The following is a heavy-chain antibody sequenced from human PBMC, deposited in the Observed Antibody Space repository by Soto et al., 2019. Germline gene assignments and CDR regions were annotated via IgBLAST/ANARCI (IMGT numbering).Heavy chain of an antibody. CDR2: IIPMVATT. V-gene: IGHV1-69*01. CDR3: ARGRLWRGSYEQMFYFDS. D-gene: IGHD3-3*01. J-gene: IGHJ4*02. Sequence: QVQLVQSGAQEKKPGSSVTVSCKSSGGIFSTYGISWVRQVPGQGLEWMGGIIPMVATTHYAQRFQGRVTTAADESTSTDSMDLGSLRSDDTAVYYCARGRLWRGSYEQMFYFDSWGQGTLVTVSA. CDR1: GGIFSTYG.